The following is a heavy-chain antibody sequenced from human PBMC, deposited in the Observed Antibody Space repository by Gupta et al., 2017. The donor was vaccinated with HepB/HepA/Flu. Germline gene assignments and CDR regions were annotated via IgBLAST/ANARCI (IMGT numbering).Heavy chain of an antibody. CDR3: ARHVPLYDLWSGYYYYYMDV. D-gene: IGHD3-3*01. J-gene: IGHJ6*03. CDR2: IYPGDSDT. V-gene: IGHV5-51*01. Sequence: EGLEWMGIIYPGDSDTRYSPSFQGQVTISANKSISTAYLQWSSLKASDTAMYYCARHVPLYDLWSGYYYYYMDVWGKGTTVTASS.